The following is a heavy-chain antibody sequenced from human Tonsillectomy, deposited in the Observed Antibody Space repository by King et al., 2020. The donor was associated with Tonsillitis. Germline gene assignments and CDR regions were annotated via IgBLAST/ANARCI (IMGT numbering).Heavy chain of an antibody. CDR2: IFTSWST. J-gene: IGHJ4*02. CDR1: GGSISSHTDY. V-gene: IGHV4-61*02. D-gene: IGHD3-9*01. CDR3: ARNFERL. Sequence: QLQESGPGLVKPSQTLSLTCTVSGGSISSHTDYWTWIRQPAGKGLEWIGRIFTSWSTNSTPTLTGRVIMSIDTSTNQFSLQLNSVTAADTAIYYCARNFERLGGQGILVTVSS.